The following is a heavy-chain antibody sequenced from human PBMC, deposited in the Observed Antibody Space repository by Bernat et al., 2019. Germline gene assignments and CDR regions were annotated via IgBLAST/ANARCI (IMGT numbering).Heavy chain of an antibody. CDR1: GYTFTSYY. CDR3: ATRGGDDSSGYPFDY. CDR2: INPSGGST. Sequence: VQLVQSGAEVKKPGASVKVSCKASGYTFTSYYMHWVRQAPGQGLEWMGIINPSGGSTSYAQKFQGRVTMTRDTSTSTVYMELSSLRSEDTAVYYCATRGGDDSSGYPFDYWGQGTLVTVSS. J-gene: IGHJ4*02. V-gene: IGHV1-46*01. D-gene: IGHD3-22*01.